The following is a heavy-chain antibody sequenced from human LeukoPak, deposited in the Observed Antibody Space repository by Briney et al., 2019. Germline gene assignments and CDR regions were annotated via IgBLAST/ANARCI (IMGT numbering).Heavy chain of an antibody. CDR2: ISGSGGST. V-gene: IGHV3-23*01. D-gene: IGHD3-10*01. Sequence: GGSLRLSCAASGFTFSSYAMSWVRQAPGRGLEWVSAISGSGGSTYYADSVKGRFTISRDNSKNTLYLQMNSLRAEDTAVYCWAKCPSRYGSNPVFDYGGQGTLVTVSS. J-gene: IGHJ4*02. CDR3: AKCPSRYGSNPVFDY. CDR1: GFTFSSYA.